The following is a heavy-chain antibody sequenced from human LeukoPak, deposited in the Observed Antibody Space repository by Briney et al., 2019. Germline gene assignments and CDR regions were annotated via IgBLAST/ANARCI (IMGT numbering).Heavy chain of an antibody. Sequence: PSETLSLTCAVYGGSFSGYYWSWIRQPPGKGLEWIGEINHSGSTSYNPSLKSRVTISVDTSKNQFSLKLSSVTAAATAVYYCARAAPRSRYQGGVHYWGQGTLLTVSS. CDR1: GGSFSGYY. V-gene: IGHV4-34*01. CDR3: ARAAPRSRYQGGVHY. CDR2: INHSGST. D-gene: IGHD3-16*01. J-gene: IGHJ4*02.